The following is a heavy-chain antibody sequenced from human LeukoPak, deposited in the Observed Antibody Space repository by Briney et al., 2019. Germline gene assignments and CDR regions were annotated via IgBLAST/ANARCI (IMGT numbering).Heavy chain of an antibody. Sequence: PSETLSLTCTVSGSSISSTSYYWGWIRQPPGKGLEWIGNIYYSGSTYYSPSLNSRLTMSVDTSRNHFSLKLSSVTAADTAVYYCARHSYSSGWHAHFDYWGQGTVVAVSS. D-gene: IGHD6-19*01. CDR2: IYYSGST. CDR3: ARHSYSSGWHAHFDY. J-gene: IGHJ4*02. V-gene: IGHV4-39*01. CDR1: GSSISSTSYY.